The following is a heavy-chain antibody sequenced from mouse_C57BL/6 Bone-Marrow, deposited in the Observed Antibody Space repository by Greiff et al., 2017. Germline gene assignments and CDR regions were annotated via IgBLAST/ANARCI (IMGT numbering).Heavy chain of an antibody. J-gene: IGHJ4*01. V-gene: IGHV1-54*01. CDR1: GYAFTNYL. CDR3: ARTGYYSYAMDY. D-gene: IGHD2-3*01. CDR2: INPGSGGT. Sequence: QVQLQQSGAELVRPGTSVKVSCKASGYAFTNYLIAWVKQRPGQGLEWIGVINPGSGGTNYNEKFKGKATLTADTSSSTAYMPLSSLTSEDSAVYFCARTGYYSYAMDYWGQGTSVTVSS.